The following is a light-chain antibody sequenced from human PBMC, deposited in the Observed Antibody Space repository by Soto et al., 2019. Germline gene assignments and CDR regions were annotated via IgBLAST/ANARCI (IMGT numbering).Light chain of an antibody. V-gene: IGKV3-15*01. CDR2: GAS. J-gene: IGKJ5*01. Sequence: EIVMTQSPATLSVSPGERATLSCMASQSVSSNLAWYQQKPGQPPRLLIYGASTRATGIPARFSGSGSGTDFTLTISSLEPEDFAVYYCQQRSNWPLITLGQGTRLEIK. CDR1: QSVSSN. CDR3: QQRSNWPLIT.